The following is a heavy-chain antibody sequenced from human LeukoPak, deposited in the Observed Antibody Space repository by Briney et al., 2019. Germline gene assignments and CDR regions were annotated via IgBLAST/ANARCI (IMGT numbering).Heavy chain of an antibody. Sequence: GGSLRLSCAASGFTFSSYAMSWVRQAPGKGLEWVSAISGSGGSTYYADSVKGRFTISRDNSKNTLYLQMNSLRAEDTAVYYCARALRYYYGSGTFDPWGQGTLVTVSS. CDR1: GFTFSSYA. CDR2: ISGSGGST. CDR3: ARALRYYYGSGTFDP. D-gene: IGHD3-10*01. J-gene: IGHJ5*02. V-gene: IGHV3-23*01.